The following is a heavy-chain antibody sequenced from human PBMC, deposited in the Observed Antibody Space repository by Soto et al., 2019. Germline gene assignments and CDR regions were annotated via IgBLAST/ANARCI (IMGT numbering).Heavy chain of an antibody. CDR1: GCTFSIYA. V-gene: IGHV1-69*01. J-gene: IGHJ4*02. CDR2: IIPIFGTA. D-gene: IGHD4-17*01. CDR3: ARVSGDYVPDY. Sequence: GASVKGSCKASGCTFSIYAISLVRQAPGQGLEWMGGIIPIFGTANYAQKFQGRVTITADESTSTAYMELSSLRSEDTAVYYCARVSGDYVPDYWGQGTLVTVSS.